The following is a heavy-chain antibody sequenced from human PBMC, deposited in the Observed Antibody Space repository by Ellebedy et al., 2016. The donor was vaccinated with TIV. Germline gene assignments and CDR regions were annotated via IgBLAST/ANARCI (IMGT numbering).Heavy chain of an antibody. V-gene: IGHV3-30*03. Sequence: GGSLRLXXVASGFTVRSHGIYWVRQAPGQGVEWVAVISSDGSNKYYADSVKGRFTISRDNSKNTLYLQMNSLRTDDMAVYYCARGGSSGSSDYWGQGTLVTVSS. J-gene: IGHJ4*02. D-gene: IGHD3-10*01. CDR1: GFTVRSHG. CDR3: ARGGSSGSSDY. CDR2: ISSDGSNK.